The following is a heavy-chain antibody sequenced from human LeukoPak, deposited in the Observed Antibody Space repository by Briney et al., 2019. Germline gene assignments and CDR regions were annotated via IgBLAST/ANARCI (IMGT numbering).Heavy chain of an antibody. J-gene: IGHJ4*02. Sequence: ASVTVSCTVSGYTLTELSMHWVRQAPGKGLEWMGGFDPEDGETIYAQKFQGRVTMTEDTSTDTAYMELSSLRSEDTAVYYCATDLSRVEGEWGQGTLVTVSS. V-gene: IGHV1-24*01. CDR3: ATDLSRVEGE. CDR1: GYTLTELS. CDR2: FDPEDGET. D-gene: IGHD2-21*01.